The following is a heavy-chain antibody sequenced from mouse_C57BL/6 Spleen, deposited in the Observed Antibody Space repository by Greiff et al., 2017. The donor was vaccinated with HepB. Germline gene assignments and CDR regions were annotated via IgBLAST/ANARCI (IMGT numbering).Heavy chain of an antibody. CDR2: INPNNGGT. CDR3: AKGGLLGGFAY. Sequence: VQLQQSGPELVKPGASVKMSCKASGYTFTDYNMHWVKQSHGKSLEWIGYINPNNGGTSYNQKFKGKATLTVNKSSSTAHMELRSLTSEDSAVYYCAKGGLLGGFAYWGQGTLVTVSA. D-gene: IGHD1-1*01. J-gene: IGHJ3*01. CDR1: GYTFTDYN. V-gene: IGHV1-22*01.